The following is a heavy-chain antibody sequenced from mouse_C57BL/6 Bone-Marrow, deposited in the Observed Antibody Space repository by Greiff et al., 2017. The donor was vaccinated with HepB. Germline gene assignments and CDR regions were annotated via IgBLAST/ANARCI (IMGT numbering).Heavy chain of an antibody. V-gene: IGHV3-6*01. J-gene: IGHJ2*01. D-gene: IGHD1-1*01. CDR3: ASSLYSYDSSYGY. CDR1: GYSITSGYY. Sequence: VQLQQSGPGLVKPSQSLSLTCSVTGYSITSGYYWNWIRQFPGNKLEWMGYISYDGSNNYNPSLKNRISITRDTSKNQFFLKLNSVTTEDTATYYCASSLYSYDSSYGYWGQGTTLTVSS. CDR2: ISYDGSN.